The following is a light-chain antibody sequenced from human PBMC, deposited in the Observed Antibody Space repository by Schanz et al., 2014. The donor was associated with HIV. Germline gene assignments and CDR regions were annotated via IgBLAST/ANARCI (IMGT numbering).Light chain of an antibody. CDR1: SSDVAGYNY. V-gene: IGLV2-8*01. J-gene: IGLJ3*02. CDR2: EVS. CDR3: SSYAGSNKVV. Sequence: QSALTQPPSASGSPGQSVTISCTGTSSDVAGYNYVSWYQQHPGKAPKLMIYEVSKRPSGVPDRFSGSKSGNTASLTVSGLQPEDEADYYCSSYAGSNKVVFGGGTKVTVL.